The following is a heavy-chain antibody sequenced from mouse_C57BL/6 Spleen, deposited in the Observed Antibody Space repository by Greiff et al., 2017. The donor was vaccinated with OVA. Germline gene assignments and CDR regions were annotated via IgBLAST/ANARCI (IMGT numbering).Heavy chain of an antibody. CDR2: IYPRSGNT. CDR3: ALYYSNYFLDG. Sequence: QVHLKQSGAELARPGASVKLSCKASGYTFTSYGIRWVKQRPGQGLEWIGEIYPRSGNTYYNEKFKGKATLTADKSSSTAYMELRSLTSEDSAVYFCALYYSNYFLDGWGTGTTVTVSS. D-gene: IGHD2-5*01. V-gene: IGHV1-81*01. J-gene: IGHJ1*03. CDR1: GYTFTSYG.